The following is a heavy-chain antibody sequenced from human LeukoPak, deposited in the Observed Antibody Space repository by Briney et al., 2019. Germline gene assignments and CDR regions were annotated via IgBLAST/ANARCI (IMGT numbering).Heavy chain of an antibody. V-gene: IGHV3-21*01. D-gene: IGHD3-22*01. J-gene: IGHJ4*02. CDR2: ISSSSSYI. CDR1: GFTFSSYS. Sequence: GGSLRLSCAASGFTFSSYSMNWVRQAPGKGLEWVSSISSSSSYIYYADSVKGRFTISRDNAKNSLYLQMNSLRAEDTAVYYCARDADYYDSSGYFDYWGQGTLVTVSS. CDR3: ARDADYYDSSGYFDY.